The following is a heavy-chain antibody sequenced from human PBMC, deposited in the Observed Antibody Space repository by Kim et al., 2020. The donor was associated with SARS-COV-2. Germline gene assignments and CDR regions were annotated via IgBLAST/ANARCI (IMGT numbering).Heavy chain of an antibody. Sequence: GGSLRLSCAASGFTFSSYAMSWVRQAPGKGLEWVSAISGSGGSKYYADSVKGRFTISRDNSKNTLYLQMNSLRAEDTAVYYCASHFYSGCYYVSYANWGQGTLVTVSS. D-gene: IGHD1-26*01. CDR1: GFTFSSYA. J-gene: IGHJ4*02. V-gene: IGHV3-23*01. CDR2: ISGSGGSK. CDR3: ASHFYSGCYYVSYAN.